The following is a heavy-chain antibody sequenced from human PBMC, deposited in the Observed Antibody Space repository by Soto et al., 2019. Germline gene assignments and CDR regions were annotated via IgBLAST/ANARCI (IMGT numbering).Heavy chain of an antibody. V-gene: IGHV3-23*01. J-gene: IGHJ5*02. CDR3: GKDLLTMPSNWFDP. CDR2: ISGSGGST. Sequence: EVQLLESGGGLVQPGGSLRLSCAASGFTFSSYAMSWVRQAPGKGLEWVSAISGSGGSTYYADSVKGRFTISRDNSQNKLDLQVNSLRAEDTAGYYCGKDLLTMPSNWFDPWGQGTLVTVSS. CDR1: GFTFSSYA. D-gene: IGHD3-3*01.